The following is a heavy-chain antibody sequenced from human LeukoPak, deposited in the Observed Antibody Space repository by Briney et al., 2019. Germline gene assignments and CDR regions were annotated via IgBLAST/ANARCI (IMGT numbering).Heavy chain of an antibody. Sequence: PGGSLTLSCVPSGFTFSNYAMSWGRQAPGKGLEWVLSISSSGGSTPYADSVKDRFTISRDKTKNTLYLQMNSVRAEDTAVYYGAKSSYYDAIGYYREYYFDYWGQGTLVTVSS. CDR2: ISSSGGST. J-gene: IGHJ4*02. CDR3: AKSSYYDAIGYYREYYFDY. D-gene: IGHD3-22*01. CDR1: GFTFSNYA. V-gene: IGHV3-23*01.